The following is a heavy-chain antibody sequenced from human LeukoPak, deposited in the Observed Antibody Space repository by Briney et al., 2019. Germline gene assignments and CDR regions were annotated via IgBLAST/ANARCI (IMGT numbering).Heavy chain of an antibody. D-gene: IGHD5-18*01. CDR2: ISYDGSNK. Sequence: GGSLRLSCAASGFTFSSYAMHWVRQAPGKGLEWVAVISYDGSNKYYADSVKGRFTISRDNSKNTLYLQMNSLRAEDTALYYCARNSREYSYGSVDYWGHGALVTVSS. CDR3: ARNSREYSYGSVDY. J-gene: IGHJ4*01. V-gene: IGHV3-30*04. CDR1: GFTFSSYA.